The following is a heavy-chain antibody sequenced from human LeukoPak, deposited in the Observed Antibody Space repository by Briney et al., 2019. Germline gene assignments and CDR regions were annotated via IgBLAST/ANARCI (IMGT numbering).Heavy chain of an antibody. Sequence: SETLSLTCAVYGGSFRGYYWSGIREPPGKGLEGIGEINHSGSTNYNPSLKSRVTISVDTSKNQFSLKLSSVTAADTAVYYCARARVVVVADHFDYWGQGTLVTVSS. CDR1: GGSFRGYY. CDR2: INHSGST. V-gene: IGHV4-34*01. D-gene: IGHD2-15*01. J-gene: IGHJ4*02. CDR3: ARARVVVVADHFDY.